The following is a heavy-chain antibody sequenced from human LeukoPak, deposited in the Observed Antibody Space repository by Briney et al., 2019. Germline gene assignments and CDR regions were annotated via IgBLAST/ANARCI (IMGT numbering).Heavy chain of an antibody. CDR3: VKDPGQSVRGYYMEL. V-gene: IGHV3-53*05. CDR1: GFTVSSNY. Sequence: GGSLRLSCAASGFTVSSNYMSWVRQAPGKGLEWVSVIYSGGSAYYADSVKGRFTISRDNSKSMLYLQVDSLRADDTAVYYCVKDPGQSVRGYYMELWGKGTTVTVSS. J-gene: IGHJ6*03. D-gene: IGHD3-10*01. CDR2: IYSGGSA.